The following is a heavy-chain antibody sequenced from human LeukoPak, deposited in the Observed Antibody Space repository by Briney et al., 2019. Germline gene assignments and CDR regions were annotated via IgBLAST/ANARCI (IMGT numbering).Heavy chain of an antibody. CDR1: GGSISTRSFY. CDR2: IYYSGSA. CDR3: ARQVGYSYGHIDY. Sequence: PSETLSLTRTVSGGSISTRSFYWGWIRQPPGKGLEWIGNIYYSGSAYYIPSLKSRVTISVDASKNQFSLDLSSVTAADTAVYYCARQVGYSYGHIDYWGQGTLVTVSS. D-gene: IGHD5-18*01. J-gene: IGHJ4*02. V-gene: IGHV4-39*01.